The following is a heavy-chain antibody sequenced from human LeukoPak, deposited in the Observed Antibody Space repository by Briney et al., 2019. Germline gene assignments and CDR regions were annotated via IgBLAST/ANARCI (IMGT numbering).Heavy chain of an antibody. V-gene: IGHV4-39*01. CDR2: MYYSRTT. CDR3: VRHDGRSGGTMGALDS. Sequence: SETLSLTCTVYGGSMSSGSHDWGWFRESGGKGLEWIGSMYYSRTTYYNPTLNSRFTISVVTSKNQFSLQLNSVTAADTAVYYCVRHDGRSGGTMGALDSWGQGALVTVSS. J-gene: IGHJ4*02. D-gene: IGHD4-23*01. CDR1: GGSMSSGSHD.